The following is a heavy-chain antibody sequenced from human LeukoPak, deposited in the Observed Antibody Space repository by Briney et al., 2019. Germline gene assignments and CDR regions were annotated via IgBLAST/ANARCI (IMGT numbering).Heavy chain of an antibody. D-gene: IGHD2-21*02. CDR2: IYYSGST. CDR3: ARVYCGGDCYSSPNYYYYYMDV. J-gene: IGHJ6*03. Sequence: PSETLSLTCTVSGGSISSSSYYWGWIRQPPGKGLEWIGSIYYSGSTYYNPSLKSRVTISVDTSKNQFSLKLSSVTAADTAVYYCARVYCGGDCYSSPNYYYYYMDVWGKGTTVTVSS. V-gene: IGHV4-39*07. CDR1: GGSISSSSYY.